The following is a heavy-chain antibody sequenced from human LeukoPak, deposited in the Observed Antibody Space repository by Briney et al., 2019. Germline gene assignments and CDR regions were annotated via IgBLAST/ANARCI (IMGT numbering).Heavy chain of an antibody. CDR2: ISSYSTYI. D-gene: IGHD3-22*01. CDR3: ARLAHSGYYYYFDY. CDR1: GFSFSDYS. Sequence: GGSLRLSCAASGFSFSDYSMNWVRQAPGKGLEWVSFISSYSTYIYYADSLRGRFTISRDNAKNSLYLQMNSLRAEDTAVYYCARLAHSGYYYYFDYWGQGTLVTVSS. V-gene: IGHV3-21*01. J-gene: IGHJ4*02.